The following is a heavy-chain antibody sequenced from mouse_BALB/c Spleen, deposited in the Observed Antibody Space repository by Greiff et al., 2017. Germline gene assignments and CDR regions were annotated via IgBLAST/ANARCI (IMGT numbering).Heavy chain of an antibody. CDR2: IDTSDSYT. D-gene: IGHD2-14*01. J-gene: IGHJ2*01. CDR1: GYTFTDYW. Sequence: QVQLQQPGAELVMPGASVKMSCKASGYTFTDYWMHWVKQRPGQGLEWIGAIDTSDSYTSYNQKFKGKATLTVDESSSTAYMQLSSLTSEDSAVYYCARDRYYYFDYRGEGTTLTVSS. CDR3: ARDRYYYFDY. V-gene: IGHV1-69*01.